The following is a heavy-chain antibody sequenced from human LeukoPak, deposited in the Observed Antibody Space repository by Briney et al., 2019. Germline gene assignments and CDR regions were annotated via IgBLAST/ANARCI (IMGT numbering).Heavy chain of an antibody. D-gene: IGHD4-17*01. CDR1: GGSISSYY. Sequence: SETLSLTCTVSGGSISSYYWSWIRQPPGKGLEWIGYIYYSGSTKYNPSLKSRVTISVDTSKKQFSLKLSSVTAADTAVYYCARGTTVIQTLDYWGQGTLVTVSS. CDR3: ARGTTVIQTLDY. J-gene: IGHJ4*02. V-gene: IGHV4-59*01. CDR2: IYYSGST.